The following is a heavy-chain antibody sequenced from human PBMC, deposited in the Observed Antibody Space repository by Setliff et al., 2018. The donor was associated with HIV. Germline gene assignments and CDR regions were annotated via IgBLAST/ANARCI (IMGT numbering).Heavy chain of an antibody. D-gene: IGHD2-21*01. Sequence: GGSLRLSCAASGFTFSNAWMAWVRQAPGKGLEWVGRFKSKTDGGTTDYAAPVKGRFTISRDDSKNTLYLQMNSLKTDDTGVYFCATDNGPSYSMDIWGQGTTVTVSS. CDR2: FKSKTDGGTT. V-gene: IGHV3-15*01. J-gene: IGHJ6*02. CDR1: GFTFSNAW. CDR3: ATDNGPSYSMDI.